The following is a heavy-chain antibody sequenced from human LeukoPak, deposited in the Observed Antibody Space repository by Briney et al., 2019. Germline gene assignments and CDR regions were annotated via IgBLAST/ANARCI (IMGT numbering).Heavy chain of an antibody. CDR3: PRGGDTSGHYHFKFFQH. J-gene: IGHJ1*01. CDR2: IYHSGST. D-gene: IGHD3-22*01. Sequence: SETLSLTCTVFGYSMSSGYYWGWIRQPPGTGLEWIGNIYHSGSTYYNPSLKRRLTISIETSKNHLSVKLSSVTAAHTAVFYCPRGGDTSGHYHFKFFQHWGQGTLVTVPS. CDR1: GYSMSSGYY. V-gene: IGHV4-38-2*02.